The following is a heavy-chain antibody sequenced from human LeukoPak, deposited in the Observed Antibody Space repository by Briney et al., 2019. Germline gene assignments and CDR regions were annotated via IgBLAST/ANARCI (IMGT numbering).Heavy chain of an antibody. J-gene: IGHJ4*02. CDR3: TRAARGWLQLNY. CDR1: GDTFTSYG. D-gene: IGHD5-24*01. Sequence: ASVKVSCKASGDTFTSYGINWVRQATGQGLEWMGWMNPNSGNTGYAQKFQGRVTMTRNTSISTAYMELSSLRSEDTAVYYCTRAARGWLQLNYWGQGTLVTVSS. CDR2: MNPNSGNT. V-gene: IGHV1-8*01.